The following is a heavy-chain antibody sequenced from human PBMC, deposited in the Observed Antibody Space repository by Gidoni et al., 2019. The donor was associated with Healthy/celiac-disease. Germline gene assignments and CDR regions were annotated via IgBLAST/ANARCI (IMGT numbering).Heavy chain of an antibody. CDR1: GGSISSISYY. CDR3: ARHKDYGDYEGGFYFDY. J-gene: IGHJ4*02. D-gene: IGHD4-17*01. Sequence: QLQLQESGPGLVKPSETLSLTCPVSGGSISSISYYWGWIRQPPGKGLEWFGRIYYSGSTSYNPSLKSRITITVDTSKNQFSLRLSSVSSVTAADTAVYYCARHKDYGDYEGGFYFDYWGQGTLVTVSS. CDR2: IYYSGST. V-gene: IGHV4-39*01.